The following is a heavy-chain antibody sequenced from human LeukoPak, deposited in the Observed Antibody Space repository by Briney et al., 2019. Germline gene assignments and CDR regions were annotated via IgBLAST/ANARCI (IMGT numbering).Heavy chain of an antibody. CDR2: ISWNSGSI. V-gene: IGHV3-9*01. Sequence: PGGSLRLSCAASGFTFSSYAMHWVRQAPGKGLEWVSGISWNSGSIGYADSVKGRFTISRDNAKNSLYLQMNSLRAEDTALYYCAKGRGGLVGYFDYWGQGTLVTVSS. D-gene: IGHD6-19*01. CDR3: AKGRGGLVGYFDY. J-gene: IGHJ4*02. CDR1: GFTFSSYA.